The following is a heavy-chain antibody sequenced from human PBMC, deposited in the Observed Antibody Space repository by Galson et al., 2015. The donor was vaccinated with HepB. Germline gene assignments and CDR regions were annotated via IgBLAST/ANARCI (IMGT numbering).Heavy chain of an antibody. CDR2: DWSDAIHQ. J-gene: IGHJ4*02. CDR1: GFIFSAYG. Sequence: SLRLSCAASGFIFSAYGMHWVRQAPGKGLEWVAVDWSDAIHQAYADSVKGRFTISRDNSKNTLYLQMNSLRAEDTAVYYCARDLVVNWHYIGNFEYWGQGTLVSVSS. D-gene: IGHD1-7*01. CDR3: ARDLVVNWHYIGNFEY. V-gene: IGHV3-33*01.